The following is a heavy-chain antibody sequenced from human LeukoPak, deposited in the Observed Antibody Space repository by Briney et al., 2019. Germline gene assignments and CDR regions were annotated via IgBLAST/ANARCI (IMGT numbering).Heavy chain of an antibody. Sequence: ASVKVSCKASGYTFTSYGISWVRQAPGQGLEWMGWISAYNGITNYAQKLQGRVTMTTDTSTSTAYMELRSLRSDDTAVYYCARSSELRYFDWLFIFGSFDYWGQGTLVTVPS. V-gene: IGHV1-18*04. CDR1: GYTFTSYG. CDR2: ISAYNGIT. D-gene: IGHD3-9*01. CDR3: ARSSELRYFDWLFIFGSFDY. J-gene: IGHJ4*02.